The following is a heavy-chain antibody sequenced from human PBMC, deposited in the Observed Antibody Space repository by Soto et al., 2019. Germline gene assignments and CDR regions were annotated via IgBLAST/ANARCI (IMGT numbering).Heavy chain of an antibody. CDR3: ARSPTAVTTPRRDTFDV. J-gene: IGHJ3*01. D-gene: IGHD4-17*01. CDR1: GGSFSGYY. V-gene: IGHV4-34*01. CDR2: INHSGSP. Sequence: SETLSLTCAVYGGSFSGYYWSWIRQPPGKGLEWIGEINHSGSPYYNPSLKSRVTISVDTSRNQLSLKLSSVTAADTAVYYCARSPTAVTTPRRDTFDVWGQGTMVTVSS.